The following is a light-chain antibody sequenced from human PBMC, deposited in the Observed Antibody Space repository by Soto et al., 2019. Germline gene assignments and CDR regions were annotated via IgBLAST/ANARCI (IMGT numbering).Light chain of an antibody. CDR1: QRISSN. V-gene: IGKV3-15*01. CDR2: GAS. Sequence: EIVMTQSPATLSVSPGERATLYCKASQRISSNLAWYQQKPGQPPRLLIYGASTRASGIPARFSGSGSGTEFTLTISGLKSEDFALYYCQQYNIWPPYTFGQGTKVDIK. J-gene: IGKJ2*01. CDR3: QQYNIWPPYT.